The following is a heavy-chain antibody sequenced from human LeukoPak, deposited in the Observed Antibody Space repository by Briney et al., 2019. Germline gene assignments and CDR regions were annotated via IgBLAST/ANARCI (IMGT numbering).Heavy chain of an antibody. CDR1: GFTVSSNY. CDR3: ARPDSSGYLGY. D-gene: IGHD3-22*01. J-gene: IGHJ4*02. V-gene: IGHV3-66*02. Sequence: QSGGALRLSCAASGFTVSSNYMSWVRQAPGKGLEWGSVIYSGGSTYYADSVKGRFTISRDNSKNTLYLQMNSLRAEDTAVYYCARPDSSGYLGYWGQGTLVTVSS. CDR2: IYSGGST.